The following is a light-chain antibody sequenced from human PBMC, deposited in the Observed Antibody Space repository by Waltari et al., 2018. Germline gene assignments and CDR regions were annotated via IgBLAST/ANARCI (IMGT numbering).Light chain of an antibody. J-gene: IGKJ4*01. V-gene: IGKV1-12*01. CDR1: QDISRW. Sequence: DIQMTQFPSSVSASVGDRVPTTCRASQDISRWLAWYQQKPGKAPKFLIYAASNLQSGVPSRFSGTGSGTDFTLTISSLQPEDFATYYCQQANSFPLTFGGGTKVEIK. CDR3: QQANSFPLT. CDR2: AAS.